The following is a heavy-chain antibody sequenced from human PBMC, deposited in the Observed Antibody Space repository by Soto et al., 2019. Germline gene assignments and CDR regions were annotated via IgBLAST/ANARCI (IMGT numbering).Heavy chain of an antibody. CDR1: GFTFSSYA. CDR2: ISYDGSNK. CDR3: ARDLALVVITLLMDY. D-gene: IGHD3-22*01. V-gene: IGHV3-30-3*01. Sequence: GGSLRLSCAASGFTFSSYAMHWVRQAPGKGLEWVAVISYDGSNKYYADSVKGRFTISRDNSKNTLYLQMNSLRAEDTAVYYCARDLALVVITLLMDYWGQGTLVTVSS. J-gene: IGHJ4*02.